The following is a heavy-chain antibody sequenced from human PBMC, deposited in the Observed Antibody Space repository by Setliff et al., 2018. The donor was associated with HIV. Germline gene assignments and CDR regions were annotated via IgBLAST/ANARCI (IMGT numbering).Heavy chain of an antibody. CDR1: GGSISTYY. V-gene: IGHV4-59*01. CDR3: ARVQMVYAAFDV. CDR2: IYFTGSS. Sequence: SETLSLTCTVSGGSISTYYWSWIRQPPGKGLEWIGFIYFTGSSDNNPSLKSRVTLSVDTSKHQFSLKLSSVTAADTAVYYCARVQMVYAAFDVWGQGTMVTVSS. J-gene: IGHJ3*01. D-gene: IGHD2-8*01.